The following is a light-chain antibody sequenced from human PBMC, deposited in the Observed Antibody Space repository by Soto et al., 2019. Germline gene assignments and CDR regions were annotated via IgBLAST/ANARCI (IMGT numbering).Light chain of an antibody. CDR3: AAWDDSLDGRVV. Sequence: QSVLTQPPSASATPGQRVTISCSGSSSNIGRNTVNRYQQLPGTAPRLLIYSNNVRPSGVPDRFSGSISGTSASLAISGLQSEDEADYYCAAWDDSLDGRVVFGGGTKLTVL. J-gene: IGLJ2*01. CDR2: SNN. V-gene: IGLV1-44*01. CDR1: SSNIGRNT.